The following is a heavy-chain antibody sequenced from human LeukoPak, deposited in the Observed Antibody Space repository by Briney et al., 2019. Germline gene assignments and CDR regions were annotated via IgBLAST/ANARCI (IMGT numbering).Heavy chain of an antibody. CDR1: GSAFTRHT. CDR2: ISSDSVDY. CDR3: AREYSSLDRFDY. Sequence: GGPLRLSCTGLLSGSAFTRHTMNWVRQAPGKGLEWVSTISSDSVDYYYADSVKGRFTVSRDNADYSLFLHMNNLKVEDTAVYYCAREYSSLDRFDYWGQGTVVTVSS. V-gene: IGHV3-21*06. J-gene: IGHJ4*02. D-gene: IGHD5-12*01.